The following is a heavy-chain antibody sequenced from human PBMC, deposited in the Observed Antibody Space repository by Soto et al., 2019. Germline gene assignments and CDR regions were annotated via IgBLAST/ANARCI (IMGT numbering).Heavy chain of an antibody. CDR1: GGSISSYY. Sequence: SETLSLTCTVSGGSISSYYWSWIRQPPGKGLEWIGYIYYSGSTNYNPSLKSRVTISVDTSKNQFSLKLSSVTAADTAVYYCARDRRSSSWYGGNWFDPWGQGTLVTVS. CDR3: ARDRRSSSWYGGNWFDP. D-gene: IGHD6-13*01. J-gene: IGHJ5*02. V-gene: IGHV4-59*01. CDR2: IYYSGST.